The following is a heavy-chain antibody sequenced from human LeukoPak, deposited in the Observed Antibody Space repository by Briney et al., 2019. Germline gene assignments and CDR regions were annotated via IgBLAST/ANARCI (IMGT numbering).Heavy chain of an antibody. V-gene: IGHV3-23*01. CDR3: AKWGDYDVLTGHYVSDY. CDR2: ITGGGRST. D-gene: IGHD3-9*01. CDR1: GFTFSNYA. Sequence: GASLRLSCGASGFTFSNYAMSWVRQAPGKGLEWVSAITGGGRSTYYADSVKGRFTISRDNSKNTLYLQMNSLRTEDTAVYYCAKWGDYDVLTGHYVSDYWGQGTLVTVSS. J-gene: IGHJ4*02.